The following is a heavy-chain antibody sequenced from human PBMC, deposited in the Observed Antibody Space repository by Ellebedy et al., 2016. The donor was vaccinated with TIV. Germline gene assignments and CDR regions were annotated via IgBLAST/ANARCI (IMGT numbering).Heavy chain of an antibody. CDR1: GFIFSNYR. CDR2: ISDSGSYV. CDR3: VKNNGGSGPNWFAP. Sequence: GGSLRLXCAASGFIFSNYRMNWVRQPPGKGLEWVSSISDSGSYVSYTDSVKGRFTISRDNAKNALYLQINSLRVEDAGTYYCVKNNGGSGPNWFAPWGQGTLVTVSS. J-gene: IGHJ5*02. D-gene: IGHD2-8*01. V-gene: IGHV3-21*01.